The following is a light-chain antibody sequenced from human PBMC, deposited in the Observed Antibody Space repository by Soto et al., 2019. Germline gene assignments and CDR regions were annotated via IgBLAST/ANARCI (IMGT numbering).Light chain of an antibody. Sequence: QLTQSPSSLSASVGDRVTITCRASQDISNYLVWYQQEPGRAPKLLIYAASTLQSGVPSRFSGSGSGTDFTLTISSLQPEDFATYYCQQVNSYPLTFGGGTKVEIK. V-gene: IGKV1-9*01. CDR2: AAS. CDR3: QQVNSYPLT. CDR1: QDISNY. J-gene: IGKJ4*01.